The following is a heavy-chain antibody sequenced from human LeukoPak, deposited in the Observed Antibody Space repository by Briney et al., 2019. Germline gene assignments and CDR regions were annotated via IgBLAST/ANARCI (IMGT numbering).Heavy chain of an antibody. CDR3: ARELAVAGTANRKDY. Sequence: GGSLRLSCAASGFTFSSYDMHWVRQATGKGLEWVSAIGTAGDTYYPGSVKGRFTISRENAKNSLYLQMNSLRAEDTAVYYCARELAVAGTANRKDYWGQGTLVTVSS. V-gene: IGHV3-13*01. CDR1: GFTFSSYD. D-gene: IGHD6-19*01. CDR2: IGTAGDT. J-gene: IGHJ4*02.